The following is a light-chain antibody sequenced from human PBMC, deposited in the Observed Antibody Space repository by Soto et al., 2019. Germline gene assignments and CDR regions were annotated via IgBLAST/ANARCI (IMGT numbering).Light chain of an antibody. V-gene: IGLV1-51*02. CDR1: SSNIGNNY. Sequence: QSVLTQPPSVSAAPGQKVTISCSGSSSNIGNNYVSWYQQLPGTAPKLLIYENNKRPSWIPDRFSGSTSGTSATLGIIGLQTGDEADYYCGTWDGSLSAGVFGGGTKVTVL. J-gene: IGLJ3*02. CDR3: GTWDGSLSAGV. CDR2: ENN.